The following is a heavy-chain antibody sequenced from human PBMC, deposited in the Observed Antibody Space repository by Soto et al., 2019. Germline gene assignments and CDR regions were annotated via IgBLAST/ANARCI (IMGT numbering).Heavy chain of an antibody. CDR3: ARGIGYCSSINCYSSRRLRFDS. Sequence: SETLSLTCAVYGGSFSGYYWTWIRQSPEKGLEWIGEVNHSGTTYYNPSLKTRVTISVHTPKDQFSLKMSSVTAADTAVYYCARGIGYCSSINCYSSRRLRFDSWGQGTLVTVSS. J-gene: IGHJ4*02. CDR2: VNHSGTT. CDR1: GGSFSGYY. D-gene: IGHD2-2*01. V-gene: IGHV4-34*01.